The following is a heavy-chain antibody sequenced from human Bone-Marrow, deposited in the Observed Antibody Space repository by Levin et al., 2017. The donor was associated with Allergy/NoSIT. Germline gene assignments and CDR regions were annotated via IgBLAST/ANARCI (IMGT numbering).Heavy chain of an antibody. CDR1: GYTFDSYS. CDR3: ALPGGRSYAMDV. Sequence: GGSLRLSCKASGYTFDSYSMHWVRQAPGQRPEWMGWINTGSGNTKYSQRLQGRVTITTEPSASTAYMELSSLTIEDTAVYYCALPGGRSYAMDVWGQGTTVTVSS. J-gene: IGHJ6*02. V-gene: IGHV1-3*04. CDR2: INTGSGNT. D-gene: IGHD3-16*01.